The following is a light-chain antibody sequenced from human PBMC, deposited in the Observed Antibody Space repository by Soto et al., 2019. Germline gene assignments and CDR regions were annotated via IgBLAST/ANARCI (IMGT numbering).Light chain of an antibody. CDR2: AAS. CDR1: QCICNY. V-gene: IGKV1-27*01. CDR3: QTYNRAPRT. J-gene: IGKJ1*01. Sequence: IQMTQSPSSLSAYVGDIVTITCRALQCICNYLAWYQHKPGKVPKLLIYAASALQSVVSFRFSGIGSGTHFTLTISSLQPDDVATYYYQTYNRAPRTFGQRT.